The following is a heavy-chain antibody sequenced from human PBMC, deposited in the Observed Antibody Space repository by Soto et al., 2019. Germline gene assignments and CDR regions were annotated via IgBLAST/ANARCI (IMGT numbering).Heavy chain of an antibody. D-gene: IGHD3-22*01. CDR2: IKQDGSEK. CDR3: ARDRLSVQWLLPYFDY. CDR1: GFTFSSYW. V-gene: IGHV3-7*01. Sequence: PGGSLRLSCAASGFTFSSYWMSWVRQAPGKGLEWVANIKQDGSEKYYVDSVKGRFTISRDNAKNSLYLQMNSLRAEDTAVYYCARDRLSVQWLLPYFDYWGQGTLVTVSS. J-gene: IGHJ4*02.